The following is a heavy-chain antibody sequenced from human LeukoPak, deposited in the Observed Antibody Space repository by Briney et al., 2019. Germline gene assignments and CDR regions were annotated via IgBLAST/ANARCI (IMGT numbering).Heavy chain of an antibody. CDR2: ISYDGSNK. CDR1: GFTFSSYA. D-gene: IGHD2-15*01. Sequence: GRSLRLSCAASGFTFSSYAMHWVRQAPGKGLEWVAVISYDGSNKYYADSVKGRFTISRDNSKNTLYLQMNSLRAEDTAVYYCARGQGAATRPPTTFDIWGQGTMVTVSS. CDR3: ARGQGAATRPPTTFDI. J-gene: IGHJ3*02. V-gene: IGHV3-30-3*01.